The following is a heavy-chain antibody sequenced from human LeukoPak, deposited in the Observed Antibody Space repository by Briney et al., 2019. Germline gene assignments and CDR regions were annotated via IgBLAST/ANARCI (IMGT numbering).Heavy chain of an antibody. D-gene: IGHD3-3*01. V-gene: IGHV3-21*01. CDR1: GFTFSRYS. Sequence: GGSLRLSCVASGFTFSRYSMNWVRQAPGKGLEWVSSISSSSSYIYYADSVKGRFTISRANAKNSLYLQMNSLRAEDTAVYYCARVPDDFWSGYFVDYWGQGTLVTVSS. CDR2: ISSSSSYI. J-gene: IGHJ4*02. CDR3: ARVPDDFWSGYFVDY.